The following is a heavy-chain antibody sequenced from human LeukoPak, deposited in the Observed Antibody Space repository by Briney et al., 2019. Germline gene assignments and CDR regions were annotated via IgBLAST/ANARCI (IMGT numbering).Heavy chain of an antibody. CDR1: GFKFTDYY. D-gene: IGHD3-22*01. J-gene: IGHJ4*02. CDR2: ISHGGVSI. CDR3: AKDPTGYYYDSSGYYPNDY. Sequence: GGSLRLSCEASGFKFTDYYMAWIRQAPGKGLEWIAYISHGGVSIYYADSVKGRFTLSRDNAQNSLSLQMSSLTAKDTAVYYCAKDPTGYYYDSSGYYPNDYWGQGTLVTVSS. V-gene: IGHV3-11*04.